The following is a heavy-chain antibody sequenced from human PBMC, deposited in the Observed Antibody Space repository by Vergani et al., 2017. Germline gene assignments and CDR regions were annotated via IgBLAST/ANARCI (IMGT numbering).Heavy chain of an antibody. D-gene: IGHD6-19*01. Sequence: QLQLQESGPGLVKPSATLSLTCSVSGDSIRSSNYYWGWIRQPPGKGLEWIASIYYSGSTYYNTSLKSRVTISVDTSKNQFPLKLSSVTAADTAVYFCAGHSTVEWLVKLGWIDPWGQGILVTVSS. CDR2: IYYSGST. CDR3: AGHSTVEWLVKLGWIDP. CDR1: GDSIRSSNYY. J-gene: IGHJ5*02. V-gene: IGHV4-39*01.